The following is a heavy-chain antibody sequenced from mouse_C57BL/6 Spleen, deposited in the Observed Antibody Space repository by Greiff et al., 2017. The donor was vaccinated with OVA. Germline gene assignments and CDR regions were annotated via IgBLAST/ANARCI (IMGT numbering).Heavy chain of an antibody. CDR2: IDPETGGT. CDR1: GSTFTAYE. Sequence: VQLQQSGAELVRPGASVTLSCKASGSTFTAYEMHWVKQTPVQGLEWIGVIDPETGGTAYNQKFKGKATLTADKSSSTDYMELRSLTSEDSAVYYCTRNYDYDGAWFAYWGQGTLVTVSA. V-gene: IGHV1-15*01. J-gene: IGHJ3*01. CDR3: TRNYDYDGAWFAY. D-gene: IGHD2-4*01.